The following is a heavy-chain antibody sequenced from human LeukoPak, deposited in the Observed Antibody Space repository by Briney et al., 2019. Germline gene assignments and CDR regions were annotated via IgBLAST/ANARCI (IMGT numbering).Heavy chain of an antibody. CDR3: ARDGRLWFGELHYYGMDV. D-gene: IGHD3-10*01. Sequence: PSETLSLTCAVYGRSFSGYYWSWIRQPPGKGLEWIGEINHSGSTNYNPSLKSRVTISVDTSKNQFSLKLSSVTAADTAVYYCARDGRLWFGELHYYGMDVWGQGTTVTVSS. CDR1: GRSFSGYY. J-gene: IGHJ6*02. V-gene: IGHV4-34*01. CDR2: INHSGST.